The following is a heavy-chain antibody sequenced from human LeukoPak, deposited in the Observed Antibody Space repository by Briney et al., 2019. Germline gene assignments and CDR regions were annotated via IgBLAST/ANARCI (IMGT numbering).Heavy chain of an antibody. CDR1: GFSFSTYA. CDR2: ISSSSSTI. CDR3: AKDNGGDWWELLTPHFDY. J-gene: IGHJ4*02. Sequence: HPGGSLRLSCAASGFSFSTYAMSWVRQAPGKGLEWVSYISSSSSTIYYADSVKGRFTISRYNAKNSLYLQMNSLRAEDTALYYCAKDNGGDWWELLTPHFDYWGQGTLVTVSS. V-gene: IGHV3-48*04. D-gene: IGHD1-26*01.